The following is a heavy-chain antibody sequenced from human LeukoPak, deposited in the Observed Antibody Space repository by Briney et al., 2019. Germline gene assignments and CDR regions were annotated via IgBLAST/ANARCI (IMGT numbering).Heavy chain of an antibody. Sequence: GASVKVSCKASGYTFTSYGISWVRQAPGQGLEWVGWISAYNGNTNYAQKLQGRVTMTTDTSTSTAYMELRSLRSDDTAVYYCARSITMVRGVPNEYYFDYWGQGTLVTVSS. CDR2: ISAYNGNT. CDR1: GYTFTSYG. CDR3: ARSITMVRGVPNEYYFDY. V-gene: IGHV1-18*01. D-gene: IGHD3-10*01. J-gene: IGHJ4*02.